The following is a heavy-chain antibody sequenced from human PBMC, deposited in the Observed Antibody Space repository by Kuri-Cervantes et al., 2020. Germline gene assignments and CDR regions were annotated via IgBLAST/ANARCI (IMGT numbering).Heavy chain of an antibody. CDR1: GGSFNGYY. CDR2: IYYSGST. Sequence: SETLSLTCAVYGGSFNGYYWSWIRQPPGKGLEWIGYIYYSGSTNYNPSLKSRVTISVDTSKNQFSLKLSSVTAADTAVYYCARGAPKRSMVRGVKEKAVDYWGQGTLVTVSS. D-gene: IGHD3-10*01. J-gene: IGHJ4*02. V-gene: IGHV4-59*01. CDR3: ARGAPKRSMVRGVKEKAVDY.